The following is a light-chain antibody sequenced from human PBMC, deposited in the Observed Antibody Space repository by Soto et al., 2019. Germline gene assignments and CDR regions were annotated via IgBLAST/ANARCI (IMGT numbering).Light chain of an antibody. CDR3: QQYNSYPWT. CDR2: KAS. CDR1: QTISTS. J-gene: IGKJ1*01. Sequence: IQMTQSPSTLSASVGDRVTFTCRASQTISTSLAWYQQKPGEAPKLLIYKASTLEVGVPSRFSASGSGTEFTLTISTLQPADFATYYCQQYNSYPWTFGQGTKV. V-gene: IGKV1-5*03.